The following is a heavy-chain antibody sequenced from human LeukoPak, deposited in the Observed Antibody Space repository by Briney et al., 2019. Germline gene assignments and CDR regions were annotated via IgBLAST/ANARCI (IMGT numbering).Heavy chain of an antibody. V-gene: IGHV3-23*01. CDR1: GFTFSSYT. CDR3: AKDGGLWVSAHWGDS. J-gene: IGHJ4*02. CDR2: ITTSDGNT. D-gene: IGHD7-27*01. Sequence: PGGSRRLSCAASGFTFSSYTMSWVRQAPGKGLEWVSTITTSDGNTYYADSVKGRFTVSRDNSKNTLFLQMNSLRAEDTAVYYCAKDGGLWVSAHWGDSWGRGTLVTVSS.